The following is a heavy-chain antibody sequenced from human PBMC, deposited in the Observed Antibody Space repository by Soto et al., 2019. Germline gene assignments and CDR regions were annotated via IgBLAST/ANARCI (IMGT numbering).Heavy chain of an antibody. Sequence: QVQLVQSGAEVKKPGSSVKVSCKASGGTFSSYAISWVRQAPGQGLEWMGGIIPIFGTANYAQKFQGRVTITADESTSTAYRELSRLRSEDTAVYYCAGAGIVGATDYYYGMDVWCQGTTVTVSS. CDR3: AGAGIVGATDYYYGMDV. J-gene: IGHJ6*02. CDR1: GGTFSSYA. CDR2: IIPIFGTA. V-gene: IGHV1-69*01. D-gene: IGHD1-26*01.